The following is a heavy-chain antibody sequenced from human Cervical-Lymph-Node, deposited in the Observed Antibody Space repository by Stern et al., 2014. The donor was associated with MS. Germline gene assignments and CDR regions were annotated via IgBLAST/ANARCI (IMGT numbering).Heavy chain of an antibody. CDR3: ARGGPPYSSIWNYFDY. D-gene: IGHD6-13*01. Sequence: QLQLQESGPGLVKPSQTLSLTCTVSGGSISSGGHYWNWIRQHPGKGLEWLGYIYYSGSTYYNPSLESRLTISIATSKNQFSLYLSSVTAADTAVYYCARGGPPYSSIWNYFDYWGRGTLVTVSS. V-gene: IGHV4-31*03. CDR1: GGSISSGGHY. J-gene: IGHJ4*02. CDR2: IYYSGST.